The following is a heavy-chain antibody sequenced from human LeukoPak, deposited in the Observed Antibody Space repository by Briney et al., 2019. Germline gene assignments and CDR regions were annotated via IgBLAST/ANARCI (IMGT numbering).Heavy chain of an antibody. CDR1: GGSISSSSYY. V-gene: IGHV4-39*07. J-gene: IGHJ4*02. Sequence: PSETLSLTCTVSGGSISSSSYYWGWIRQPPGKGLEWIGSIYYSGSTYYNPSLKSRVTISVDTSKNQFSLKPSSVTAADTAVYYCARVDGSGYSLDYWGQGTLVTVSS. D-gene: IGHD3-22*01. CDR3: ARVDGSGYSLDY. CDR2: IYYSGST.